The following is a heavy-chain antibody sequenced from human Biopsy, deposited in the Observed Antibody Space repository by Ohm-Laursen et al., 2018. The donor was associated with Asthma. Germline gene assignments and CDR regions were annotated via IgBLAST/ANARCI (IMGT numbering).Heavy chain of an antibody. Sequence: SQTLSLTCTVSGGSMSSSSYSWGWIRQPPGKGLEWIGSISYTGNTDIPSLRSRVTLSVDTSKNNFSLKLTSVTAADTAVFYCARHWNWGSFFDYWGQGTRVTVSP. CDR3: ARHWNWGSFFDY. J-gene: IGHJ4*02. CDR2: ISYTGNT. CDR1: GGSMSSSSYS. D-gene: IGHD7-27*01. V-gene: IGHV4-39*01.